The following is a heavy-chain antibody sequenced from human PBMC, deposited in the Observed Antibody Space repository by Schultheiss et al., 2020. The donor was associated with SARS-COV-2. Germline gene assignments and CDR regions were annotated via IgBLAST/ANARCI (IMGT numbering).Heavy chain of an antibody. Sequence: SETLSLTCTISGGSISTAGYYWSWIRHLPGKGLEWIGYIYYRGSTYYNPSLKSRITISVDTSNNQFSLKLSSVTAADTAVYYCARVNYQLPKMDKWFDLWGQGTLVTRLL. V-gene: IGHV4-31*03. CDR2: IYYRGST. CDR1: GGSISTAGYY. CDR3: ARVNYQLPKMDKWFDL. J-gene: IGHJ5*02. D-gene: IGHD2-2*01.